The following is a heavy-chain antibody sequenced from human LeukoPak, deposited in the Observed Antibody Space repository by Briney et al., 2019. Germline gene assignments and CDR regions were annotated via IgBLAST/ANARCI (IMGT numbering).Heavy chain of an antibody. Sequence: GGSLRLSCAAPGFTFSDYYMSWIRQAPGEGLEWVSYISSSGRIIYYADSVKGRFTISRDNAKNSLFLQMNSLRAEDTAVYYCASVHYYGMEVWGQGTTVTVSS. J-gene: IGHJ6*02. CDR2: ISSSGRII. D-gene: IGHD2-8*01. CDR3: ASVHYYGMEV. CDR1: GFTFSDYY. V-gene: IGHV3-11*01.